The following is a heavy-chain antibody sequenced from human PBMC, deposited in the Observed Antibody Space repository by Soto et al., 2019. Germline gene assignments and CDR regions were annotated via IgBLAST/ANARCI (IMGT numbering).Heavy chain of an antibody. Sequence: GASVKVSCKASGYTFTGYYMHWVRQAPGQGLEWMGRIIPILGIANYAQKFQGRVTITADKSTSTAYMELSSLRSEDTAVYYCARWYHDAFDIWGQGTMVTVSS. J-gene: IGHJ3*02. CDR3: ARWYHDAFDI. D-gene: IGHD2-15*01. CDR1: GYTFTGYY. V-gene: IGHV1-69*02. CDR2: IIPILGIA.